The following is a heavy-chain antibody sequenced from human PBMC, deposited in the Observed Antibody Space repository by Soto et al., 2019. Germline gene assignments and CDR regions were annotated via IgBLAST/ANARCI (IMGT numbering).Heavy chain of an antibody. D-gene: IGHD3-22*01. Sequence: EVQLLESGGGLVQPGGSLRLSCAASGFIFSSYAMSWDRQAPGKGLEWVSAISSSGGSTYYADSVKGRFTISRDNSKNTLYLQMNSLRAEDTAVYYCAKFSYDSSGYLFDYWGQGTLVTVS. CDR1: GFIFSSYA. J-gene: IGHJ4*02. CDR2: ISSSGGST. CDR3: AKFSYDSSGYLFDY. V-gene: IGHV3-23*01.